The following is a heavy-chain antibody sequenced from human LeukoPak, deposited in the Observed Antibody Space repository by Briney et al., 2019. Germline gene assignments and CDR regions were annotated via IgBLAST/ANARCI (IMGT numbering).Heavy chain of an antibody. V-gene: IGHV3-74*01. Sequence: QSGGSLRLSCAASGFTFSNHWMHWVRQTPGKGLVWVSRIKGDGSSISHADSVKGRFTISRDNAKNTLDLQMNNLRVEDTAVYYCVRDGVGAPPFDYWGERVLVTVSS. J-gene: IGHJ4*02. CDR2: IKGDGSSI. CDR3: VRDGVGAPPFDY. CDR1: GFTFSNHW. D-gene: IGHD1-26*01.